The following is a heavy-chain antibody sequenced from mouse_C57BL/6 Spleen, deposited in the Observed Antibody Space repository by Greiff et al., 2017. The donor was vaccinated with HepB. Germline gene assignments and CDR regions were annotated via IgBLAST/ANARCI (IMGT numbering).Heavy chain of an antibody. CDR2: IRSKSNNYAT. V-gene: IGHV10-1*01. D-gene: IGHD2-4*01. CDR1: GFSFNTYA. J-gene: IGHJ3*01. CDR3: VRQGGIYYDYGDGAWFAY. Sequence: EVQGVESGGGLVQPKGSLKLSCAASGFSFNTYAMNWVRQAPGKGLEWVARIRSKSNNYATYYADSVKDRFTISRDDSESMLDLQMNILKTEDTAMYDCVRQGGIYYDYGDGAWFAYWGQGTLVTVSA.